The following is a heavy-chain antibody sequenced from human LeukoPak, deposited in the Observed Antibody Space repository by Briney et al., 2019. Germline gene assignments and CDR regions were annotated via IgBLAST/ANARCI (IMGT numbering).Heavy chain of an antibody. D-gene: IGHD3-22*01. Sequence: PSETLSLTCTVSGGSISSGDYYWSWIRQTAGKGLEWIGRIYTSGSTNYKPSLKSRVTISVETSKNQFSLKLRSVTAADTAVYYCARVTGYMIEDYFDYWGQGTLVTVSS. J-gene: IGHJ4*02. CDR3: ARVTGYMIEDYFDY. CDR2: IYTSGST. V-gene: IGHV4-61*02. CDR1: GGSISSGDYY.